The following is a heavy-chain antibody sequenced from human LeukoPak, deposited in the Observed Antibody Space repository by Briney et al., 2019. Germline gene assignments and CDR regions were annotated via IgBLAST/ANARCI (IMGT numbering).Heavy chain of an antibody. CDR3: ARLRSGSYYFDS. CDR1: GGPISSNEYY. CDR2: FYHRGNT. V-gene: IGHV4-39*02. D-gene: IGHD6-6*01. J-gene: IGHJ4*02. Sequence: SETLSLTCTVPGGPISSNEYYWGWIRQPPGTGLEWIGNFYHRGNTNYSPSLRNRITISIDTSKNHLSLRLTSVTAADTAVYFCARLRSGSYYFDSWGQGSLVTVSS.